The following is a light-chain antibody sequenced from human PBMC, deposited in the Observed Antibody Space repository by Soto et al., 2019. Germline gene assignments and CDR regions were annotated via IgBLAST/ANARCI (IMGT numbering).Light chain of an antibody. CDR2: KAS. Sequence: DIQMTQSPSTLSPSVGDRVTITCRASQTISIWLAWYQQKPGKAPKLLIYKASSLESGVPSRFSGSGSGTEFTLTITSLQPDDFATYYCQQYNSYPYTFGQGTKVDIK. V-gene: IGKV1-5*03. CDR3: QQYNSYPYT. J-gene: IGKJ2*01. CDR1: QTISIW.